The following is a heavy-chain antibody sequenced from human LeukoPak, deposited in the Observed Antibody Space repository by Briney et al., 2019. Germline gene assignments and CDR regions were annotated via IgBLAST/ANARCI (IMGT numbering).Heavy chain of an antibody. CDR2: INPNSGGT. Sequence: ASVKVSCKASGYXFTGYPIHWVRQAPGQGLEWLGWINPNSGGTNYAQKFQGRVTITRDTSISTAYMELSRLRSDDTAVYYCARDAKYYASGSFPYWGQGTLVTVSS. V-gene: IGHV1-2*02. J-gene: IGHJ4*02. CDR3: ARDAKYYASGSFPY. D-gene: IGHD3-10*01. CDR1: GYXFTGYP.